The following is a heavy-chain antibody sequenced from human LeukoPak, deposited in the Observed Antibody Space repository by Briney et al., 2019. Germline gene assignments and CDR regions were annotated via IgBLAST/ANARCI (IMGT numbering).Heavy chain of an antibody. CDR1: GYSFTSYW. Sequence: GESLKISCKGSGYSFTSYWIGWVRQMPGKGLEWMGIIYPGDSDTRYSPSFQGQVTISADKSISTAYLQWSSLEASDTAMYYCARLLVATPQTSAGFDYWGQGTLVTVSS. CDR3: ARLLVATPQTSAGFDY. J-gene: IGHJ4*02. CDR2: IYPGDSDT. V-gene: IGHV5-51*01. D-gene: IGHD5-12*01.